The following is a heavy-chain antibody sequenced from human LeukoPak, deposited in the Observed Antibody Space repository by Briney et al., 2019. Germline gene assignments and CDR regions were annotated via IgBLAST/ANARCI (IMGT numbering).Heavy chain of an antibody. Sequence: GGSLRLSCAAPGFTFSSYEMNWVRQAPGKGLEWVSYISSSGSAIYYADSVKGRFTISRDNAKNSLYLQMNSLRAEDTAVYYCAREAADGYVFGEFDPWGQGTLVTVSS. J-gene: IGHJ5*02. CDR3: AREAADGYVFGEFDP. V-gene: IGHV3-48*03. CDR2: ISSSGSAI. CDR1: GFTFSSYE. D-gene: IGHD5-24*01.